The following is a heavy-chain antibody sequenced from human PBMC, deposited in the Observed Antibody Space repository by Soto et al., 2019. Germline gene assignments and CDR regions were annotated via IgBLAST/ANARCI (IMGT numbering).Heavy chain of an antibody. CDR1: GLPHSSFA. V-gene: IGHV3-23*05. J-gene: IGHJ4*02. Sequence: GGSLRLSCTASGLPHSSFAMMWVRQAPGKGLECVSGIYGSGRGIEYADSVKGRFTISRDNSKNTVYLQMTDLRADDTAVYYCAKDAIYNDGLWLMDHWGQGTQVTVSS. CDR2: IYGSGRGI. D-gene: IGHD2-21*01. CDR3: AKDAIYNDGLWLMDH.